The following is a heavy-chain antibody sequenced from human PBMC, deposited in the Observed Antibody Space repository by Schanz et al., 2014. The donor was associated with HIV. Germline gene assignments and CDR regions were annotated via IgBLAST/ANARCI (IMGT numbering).Heavy chain of an antibody. CDR2: IYYSGNT. V-gene: IGHV4-31*03. CDR3: ARGSSGGDSAAEYFRH. D-gene: IGHD2-21*02. J-gene: IGHJ1*01. Sequence: QVQLQESGPGLVKPSQTLSLTCTVSGGSISRGYYYWNWIRQHPGKGLEWIGYIYYSGNTYYNPSLKSRVAISVDTSKTQFSLSLGSVTAADTAIYFCARGSSGGDSAAEYFRHWGQGTLVTVSS. CDR1: GGSISRGYYY.